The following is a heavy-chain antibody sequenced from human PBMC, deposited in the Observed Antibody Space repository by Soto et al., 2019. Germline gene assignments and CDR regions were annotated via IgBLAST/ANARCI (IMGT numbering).Heavy chain of an antibody. CDR1: GYTFTHYY. CDR2: INPDTGTT. V-gene: IGHV1-46*01. D-gene: IGHD2-21*01. Sequence: QVQLVQSGAEVRKPGASVKLSCQASGYTFTHYYIHWVRQAPGQGLEWLGIINPDTGTTSYAQTCQGRVTLTTDPSASTVYFELSGLAAEDTAVYYCASCPIYGGDSYFAYWGQGTLVTVSS. J-gene: IGHJ4*02. CDR3: ASCPIYGGDSYFAY.